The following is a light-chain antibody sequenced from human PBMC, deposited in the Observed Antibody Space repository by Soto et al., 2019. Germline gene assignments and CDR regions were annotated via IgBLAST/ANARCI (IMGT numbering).Light chain of an antibody. Sequence: DIQMTQSPSSLSASVGDRVTITCRASQDINSNLAWFQQRPGKVPKHLIYAASSLQSGVPSKFSGSGSGTNFTLTISSLQLEDFATYYCQQYNSHPHTFGQGTELEIK. CDR3: QQYNSHPHT. V-gene: IGKV1-16*02. J-gene: IGKJ2*01. CDR1: QDINSN. CDR2: AAS.